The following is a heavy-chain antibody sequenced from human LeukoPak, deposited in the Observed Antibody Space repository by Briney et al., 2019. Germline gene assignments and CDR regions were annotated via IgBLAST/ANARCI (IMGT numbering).Heavy chain of an antibody. J-gene: IGHJ6*03. CDR2: IYYSGST. Sequence: SETLSLTCTVSGGSISSRSYYWGWIRQPPGKGLEWIGSIYYSGSTYYNPSLKSRVTISVDTSKNQFSLKLSSVTAADTAVYYCARGKPTGYMDVWGKGTTVTVSS. V-gene: IGHV4-39*07. CDR1: GGSISSRSYY. D-gene: IGHD1-14*01. CDR3: ARGKPTGYMDV.